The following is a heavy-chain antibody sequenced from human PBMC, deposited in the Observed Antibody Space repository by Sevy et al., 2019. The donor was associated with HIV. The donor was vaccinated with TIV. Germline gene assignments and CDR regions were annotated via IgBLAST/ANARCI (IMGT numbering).Heavy chain of an antibody. J-gene: IGHJ4*02. Sequence: SETLSLTCTVSGGSISSSSYYWGWIRQPPGKGLEWIGSIYYSGSTYYNPSLKSRVTISVDTSKNQFSLKLSSVTAADTAVYYCARLRGMVQGDSFDYWGQGTLVTVSS. D-gene: IGHD3-10*01. CDR1: GGSISSSSYY. CDR3: ARLRGMVQGDSFDY. CDR2: IYYSGST. V-gene: IGHV4-39*01.